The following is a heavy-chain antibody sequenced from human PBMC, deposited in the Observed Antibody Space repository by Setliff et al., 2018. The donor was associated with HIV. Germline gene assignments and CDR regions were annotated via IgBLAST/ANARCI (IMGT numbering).Heavy chain of an antibody. V-gene: IGHV3-48*03. CDR1: GIPFYNYW. D-gene: IGHD1-7*01. CDR3: AREGITGTTLHHY. J-gene: IGHJ4*02. Sequence: LRLSCVASGIPFYNYWMTWLRRAPGRGLEWVSVISGSGGSTYYADSVKGRFTISRDNAKNSLYLQMNTLRAEDTAVYYCAREGITGTTLHHYWGQGTLVTVSS. CDR2: ISGSGGST.